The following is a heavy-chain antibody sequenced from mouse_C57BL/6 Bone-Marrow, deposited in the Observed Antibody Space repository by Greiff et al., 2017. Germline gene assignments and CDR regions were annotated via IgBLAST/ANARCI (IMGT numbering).Heavy chain of an antibody. CDR1: GYTFTSYW. J-gene: IGHJ2*01. CDR2: SDPSDSYT. D-gene: IGHD3-3*01. V-gene: IGHV1-59*01. CDR3: ASGDL. Sequence: VQLQQPGAELVRPGTSVKLSCKASGYTFTSYWMHWVKQRPGQGLEWIGVSDPSDSYTNYNQKFKGKATLTVDTSSSTAYMQLSSLTSEDSAVYYCASGDLWGRGTTLTVSS.